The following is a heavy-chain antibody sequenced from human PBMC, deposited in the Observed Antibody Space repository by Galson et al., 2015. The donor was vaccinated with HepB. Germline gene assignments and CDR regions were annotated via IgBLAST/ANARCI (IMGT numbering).Heavy chain of an antibody. CDR2: IKSKTSGGTT. CDR1: GFSISSFW. Sequence: SLRLSCAASGFSISSFWMSWVRQSPGKGLEWVGFIKSKTSGGTTHYAASLKGRFTMSRDDAKRVAYLQMGSLKTEDTAVYYCTRDLASDILTGYHPTHYYYHGMDVWGQGTTVTVSS. J-gene: IGHJ6*02. D-gene: IGHD3-9*01. CDR3: TRDLASDILTGYHPTHYYYHGMDV. V-gene: IGHV3-49*04.